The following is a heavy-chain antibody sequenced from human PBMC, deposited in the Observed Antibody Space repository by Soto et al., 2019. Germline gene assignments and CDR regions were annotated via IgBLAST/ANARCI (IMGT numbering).Heavy chain of an antibody. CDR1: GYTFTSYA. CDR3: ARDLSNPDWYFDL. V-gene: IGHV1-3*05. CDR2: INAGNGNT. Sequence: QVQLVQSGAEEKKPGASVKVSCKASGYTFTSYAMHWVRQAPGQRLEWMGWINAGNGNTKYSQKFQGRVTITRDTPASTAYMEPSSLRSEDTAVYYCARDLSNPDWYFDLWGRGTLVTVSS. J-gene: IGHJ2*01.